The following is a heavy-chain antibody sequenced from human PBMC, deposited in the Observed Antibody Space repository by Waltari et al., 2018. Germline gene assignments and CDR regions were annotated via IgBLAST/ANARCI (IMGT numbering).Heavy chain of an antibody. J-gene: IGHJ4*02. CDR2: IYSGGTT. CDR1: GFTVSNNY. Sequence: VQLVESGGDLVQPGGSLRLPCAPSGFTVSNNYMSWVRQAPGKGLEWVSLIYSGGTTYYADSVKGRFTISRDKSNNTLYLQMNSLRAEDTSVYYCSTRHYWGQGTLVTVSS. CDR3: STRHY. V-gene: IGHV3-66*01.